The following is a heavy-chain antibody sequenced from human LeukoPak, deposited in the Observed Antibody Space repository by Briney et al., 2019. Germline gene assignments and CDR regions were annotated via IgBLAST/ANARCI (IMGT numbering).Heavy chain of an antibody. Sequence: ASVKVSCKASGYTFTSYYIHWVRQAPGQGLEWMGIINSSGGSTTYAQKFQGRVTMTRDTSTSRVYMELSSLRSEDTAVYYCARGLGHMVAKTHDFCYYGMDVWGQGTTVTVSS. CDR1: GYTFTSYY. J-gene: IGHJ6*02. V-gene: IGHV1-46*01. CDR2: INSSGGST. D-gene: IGHD2-21*01. CDR3: ARGLGHMVAKTHDFCYYGMDV.